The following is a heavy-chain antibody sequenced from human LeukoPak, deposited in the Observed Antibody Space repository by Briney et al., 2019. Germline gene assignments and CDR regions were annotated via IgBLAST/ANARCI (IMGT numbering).Heavy chain of an antibody. CDR3: ARAQTGTALILEF. J-gene: IGHJ4*02. V-gene: IGHV3-53*01. D-gene: IGHD1-7*01. CDR1: GFTVSSDY. CDR2: IYAGGNT. Sequence: GGSLRLSCAVSGFTVSSDYMSWVCQAPGKGLEWVSVIYAGGNTFYADSVKGRFTISRDNSKNTLHLQMNSLRAEDTAVYSCARAQTGTALILEFWGQGTLVTVSS.